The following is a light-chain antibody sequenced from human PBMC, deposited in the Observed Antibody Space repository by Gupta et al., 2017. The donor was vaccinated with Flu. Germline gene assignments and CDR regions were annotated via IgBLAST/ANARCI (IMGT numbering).Light chain of an antibody. Sequence: MVTISCSGSSSNVGSNAVNWYKQFHGKEPNILMYCKNQRPSGVTDRFSCYTSGTSASRDTSGLQSEDEADDYWAASDGSMNSFGFGGGTKLTVL. CDR2: CKN. CDR1: SSNVGSNA. J-gene: IGLJ3*02. V-gene: IGLV1-44*01. CDR3: AASDGSMNSFG.